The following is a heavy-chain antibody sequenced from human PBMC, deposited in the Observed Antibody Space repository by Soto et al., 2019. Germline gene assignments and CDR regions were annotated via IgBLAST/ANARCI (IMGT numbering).Heavy chain of an antibody. CDR2: TYYRSKWYN. CDR1: GDSVSSNSAA. Sequence: SQTLSLTCAISGDSVSSNSAAWNWIRQSPSRGLEWLGRTYYRSKWYNDYAVSVKSRITINPDTSKNQFSLQLNSVTPEDTAVDYCARDSTRDIVVVPAASFDYWGQGTLVTVSS. D-gene: IGHD2-2*01. V-gene: IGHV6-1*01. J-gene: IGHJ4*02. CDR3: ARDSTRDIVVVPAASFDY.